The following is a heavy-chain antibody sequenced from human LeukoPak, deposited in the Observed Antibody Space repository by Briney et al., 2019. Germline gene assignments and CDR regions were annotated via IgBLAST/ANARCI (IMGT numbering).Heavy chain of an antibody. V-gene: IGHV3-30*02. CDR2: IRYDGSNK. J-gene: IGHJ4*02. CDR1: GFSFITYG. Sequence: GGSLRLSCAASGFSFITYGIHWVRQAPGKGLEWVAFIRYDGSNKYYAGSVKGRFTISRDNSKNTLSLQMNSLRAEDTAVYYCAKDSGKRLNYFDYWGQGTLVTVSS. CDR3: AKDSGKRLNYFDY. D-gene: IGHD1-26*01.